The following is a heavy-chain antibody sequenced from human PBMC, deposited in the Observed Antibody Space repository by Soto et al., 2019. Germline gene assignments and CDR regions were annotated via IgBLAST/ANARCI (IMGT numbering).Heavy chain of an antibody. D-gene: IGHD3-10*02. Sequence: SETLSLTCTVSGRSISSYYWSWIRQPPGKGLEWIGYIYYSGSTNYNPSLKSRVTISVDTSKNQFSLKLSSVTAADTAVYYCARTLFGWGIWFDPWGQGTLVTVSS. CDR1: GRSISSYY. V-gene: IGHV4-59*01. J-gene: IGHJ5*02. CDR2: IYYSGST. CDR3: ARTLFGWGIWFDP.